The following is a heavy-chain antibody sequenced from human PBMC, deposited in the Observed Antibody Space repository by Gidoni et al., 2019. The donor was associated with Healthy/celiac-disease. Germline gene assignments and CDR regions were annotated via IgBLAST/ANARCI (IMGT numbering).Heavy chain of an antibody. Sequence: QVQLVESGGGVVQPGRSLRLSCAASGFTFSSYGMHWVRQAPGKGLEWVAVRWYDGSNKYYADSVKGRFTISRDNSKNTLYLQMNSLRAEDTAVYYCARELYCSSTSCYTPYYYGMDVWGQGTTVTVSS. V-gene: IGHV3-33*01. CDR1: GFTFSSYG. CDR2: RWYDGSNK. J-gene: IGHJ6*02. D-gene: IGHD2-2*02. CDR3: ARELYCSSTSCYTPYYYGMDV.